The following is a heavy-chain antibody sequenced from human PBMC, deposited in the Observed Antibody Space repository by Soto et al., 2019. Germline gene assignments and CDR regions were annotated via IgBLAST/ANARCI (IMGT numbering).Heavy chain of an antibody. Sequence: QAXGPLILSCSASGFTFRNYWIHWVRQAPGKGLDWVANIKQDGSDNNYVDSVKGRFTISRDNAKNSLYLQMSSLRAEDTAVYYCARDDVLRGGKGLDVWGQGTTVTVSS. CDR3: ARDDVLRGGKGLDV. CDR1: GFTFRNYW. D-gene: IGHD3-3*01. CDR2: IKQDGSDN. J-gene: IGHJ6*02. V-gene: IGHV3-7*01.